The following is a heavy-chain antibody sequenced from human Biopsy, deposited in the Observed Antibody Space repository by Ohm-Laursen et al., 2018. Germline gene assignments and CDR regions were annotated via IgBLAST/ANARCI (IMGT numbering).Heavy chain of an antibody. J-gene: IGHJ6*02. CDR1: GYSVTNDYY. V-gene: IGHV4-38-2*01. CDR3: ARVAGGYAYYYGMDV. D-gene: IGHD5-12*01. Sequence: SETLSLTCAVSGYSVTNDYYWGWIRQPPGKGLEWIGNIYYDGITYYNPSLKSRVAMSVDTSKTQFSLRLTSVTAADTAVYYCARVAGGYAYYYGMDVWGQGTTVMVSS. CDR2: IYYDGIT.